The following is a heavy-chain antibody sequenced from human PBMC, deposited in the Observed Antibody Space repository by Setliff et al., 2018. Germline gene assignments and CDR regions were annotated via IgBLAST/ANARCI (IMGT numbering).Heavy chain of an antibody. CDR3: ARDFSTPYFGVARGSYYYYYMDV. CDR1: GGSISSYY. Sequence: ASETLSLTCTVSGGSISSYYWSWIRQPPGKGLEWIGYIYYSGSTNYNPSLKSRVTISVDTSKNQFSLKLSFVTAADTAVYYCARDFSTPYFGVARGSYYYYYMDVWGKGTTVTVSS. V-gene: IGHV4-59*01. J-gene: IGHJ6*03. D-gene: IGHD3-3*01. CDR2: IYYSGST.